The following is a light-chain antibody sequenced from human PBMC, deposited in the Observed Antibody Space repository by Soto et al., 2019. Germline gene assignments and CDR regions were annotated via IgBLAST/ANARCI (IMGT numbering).Light chain of an antibody. J-gene: IGKJ5*01. CDR2: DAS. V-gene: IGKV3-11*01. Sequence: EIVMTQSPATLSVSPGERATLSCRASQSVSSNLAWYQQKPGQAPRLLIYDASNRATGIPARFSGSGSGTDFTLTISSLEPEDFAAYYGQQRSNWPPITFGQGTRLEIK. CDR3: QQRSNWPPIT. CDR1: QSVSSN.